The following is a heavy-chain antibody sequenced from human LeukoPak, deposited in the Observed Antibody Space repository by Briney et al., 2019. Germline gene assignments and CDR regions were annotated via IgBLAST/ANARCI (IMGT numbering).Heavy chain of an antibody. CDR2: ISWNSGSI. V-gene: IGHV3-9*01. J-gene: IGHJ6*03. CDR1: GFTFDDYA. CDR3: AKDSTVSPFYYYYMDV. D-gene: IGHD4-17*01. Sequence: GRSLRLSCAASGFTFDDYAMHWVRQAPGKGLEWVSGISWNSGSIGYADSVKGRFTISRDNAKNSLYLQMNSLRAEDTALYYCAKDSTVSPFYYYYMDVWGKGTTVTVS.